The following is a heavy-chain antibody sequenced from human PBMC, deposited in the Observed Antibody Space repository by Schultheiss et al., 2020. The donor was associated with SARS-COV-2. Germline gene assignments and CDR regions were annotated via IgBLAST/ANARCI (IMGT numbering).Heavy chain of an antibody. CDR2: ISSSSSYI. V-gene: IGHV3-21*03. Sequence: GGSLRLSCAASRFTFSSYSMNWVRQAPGKGLEWVSSISSSSSYIYYADSVKGRFTISRDNSKNMLYLQMNSLKTEDTAVYYCTTLPLGSGWRLLFDYWGQGTLVTVSS. D-gene: IGHD6-19*01. CDR1: RFTFSSYS. CDR3: TTLPLGSGWRLLFDY. J-gene: IGHJ4*02.